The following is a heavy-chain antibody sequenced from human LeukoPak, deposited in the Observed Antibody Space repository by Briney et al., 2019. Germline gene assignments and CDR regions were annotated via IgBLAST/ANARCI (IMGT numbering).Heavy chain of an antibody. Sequence: ASVRVSCKASGYTFTAYYIHWVRQAPGQGLEWLGWINPNSGDTNYAQKLQGRVTTTRDTSITTAYMELSRLKSDDTAVYYCTRGLMSAVGVGYFDYWGQGTLVTVSS. D-gene: IGHD1-26*01. J-gene: IGHJ4*02. CDR1: GYTFTAYY. V-gene: IGHV1-2*02. CDR3: TRGLMSAVGVGYFDY. CDR2: INPNSGDT.